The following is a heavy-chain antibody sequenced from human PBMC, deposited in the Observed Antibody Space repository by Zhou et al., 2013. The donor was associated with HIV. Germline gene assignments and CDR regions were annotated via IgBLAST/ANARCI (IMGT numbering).Heavy chain of an antibody. V-gene: IGHV4-34*01. CDR2: INHSGST. CDR3: ARLNYYGSGSKGRGWFDP. CDR1: GGSFSGYY. Sequence: QVQLQQWGAGLLKPSETLSLTCVVYGGSFSGYYWSWIRQPPGKGLEWIGEINHSGSTNYNPSLKSRVTISVDTAKKQFSLKLSSMIVADTAVYYCARLNYYGSGSKGRGWFDPWGQGTLVTVSS. J-gene: IGHJ5*02. D-gene: IGHD3-10*01.